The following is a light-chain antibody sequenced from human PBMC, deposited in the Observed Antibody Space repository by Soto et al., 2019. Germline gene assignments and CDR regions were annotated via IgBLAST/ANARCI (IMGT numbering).Light chain of an antibody. J-gene: IGLJ2*01. CDR2: AND. Sequence: QSVLTQPPSVSGAPGQRLTISCAGTSSNIGAGFDVHWYQQLPGTAPKLLIYANDDRPSGVPDRFSGSTSGTSAFLAITGLQAEDAADYYCQSYDNSLLAYVFGGGTKLTV. V-gene: IGLV1-40*01. CDR1: SSNIGAGFD. CDR3: QSYDNSLLAYV.